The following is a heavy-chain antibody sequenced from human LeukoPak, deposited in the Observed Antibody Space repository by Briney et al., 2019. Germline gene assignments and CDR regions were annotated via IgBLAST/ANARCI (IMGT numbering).Heavy chain of an antibody. V-gene: IGHV3-23*01. CDR1: GFSFSIYA. Sequence: PGASLRLSCAASGFSFSIYAMSWVRQAPGKGLEWVSAISPGGDTIYYLDSVKGRFTISRDNSKNTLYLQMNSLRAEDTAVYYCARRTTVVGPAPCDHWGQGTLVTVSS. J-gene: IGHJ4*02. CDR2: ISPGGDTI. CDR3: ARRTTVVGPAPCDH. D-gene: IGHD4-23*01.